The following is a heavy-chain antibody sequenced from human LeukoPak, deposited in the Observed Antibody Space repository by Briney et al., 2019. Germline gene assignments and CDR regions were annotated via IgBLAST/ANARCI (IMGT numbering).Heavy chain of an antibody. Sequence: QPGGSLRLSCAASGFTFSSYAMSWVRQAPGKGLEWVSAISGSGGSTYYADSVKGRFTISRDNSKNTLYLQTNSLRAEDTAVYYCATGYSSSWYSYYYYYGMDVWGQGTTVTVSS. J-gene: IGHJ6*02. CDR2: ISGSGGST. D-gene: IGHD6-13*01. CDR1: GFTFSSYA. V-gene: IGHV3-23*01. CDR3: ATGYSSSWYSYYYYYGMDV.